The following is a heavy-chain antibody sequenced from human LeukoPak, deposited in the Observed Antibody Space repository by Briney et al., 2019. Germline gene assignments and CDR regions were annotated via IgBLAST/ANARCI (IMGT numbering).Heavy chain of an antibody. CDR2: ISGSGGST. CDR3: AKDRGYDSSGLDY. J-gene: IGHJ4*02. D-gene: IGHD3-22*01. Sequence: PGGSLRLSCAASGFTFSSYAMRWVRQAPGKGLEWVSAISGSGGSTYYADSVKGRFTISRDNSKNTLYLQMNSLRAEDTAVYYCAKDRGYDSSGLDYWGQGTLVTVSS. V-gene: IGHV3-23*01. CDR1: GFTFSSYA.